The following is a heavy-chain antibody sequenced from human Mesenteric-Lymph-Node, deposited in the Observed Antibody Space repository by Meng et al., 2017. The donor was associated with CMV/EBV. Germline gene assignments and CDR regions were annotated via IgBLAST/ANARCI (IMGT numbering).Heavy chain of an antibody. CDR3: ARLRSSRAFDI. CDR1: GYSFTHYW. J-gene: IGHJ3*02. V-gene: IGHV5-51*01. CDR2: IYPGESDT. D-gene: IGHD6-6*01. Sequence: GESLKISCKGSGYSFTHYWIGWVRQLPGKGLEWMGIIYPGESDTRYRPSFQGQVTIPADKYISTAYLQWSSLKASDTAMYYCARLRSSRAFDIWGQGTMVTVSS.